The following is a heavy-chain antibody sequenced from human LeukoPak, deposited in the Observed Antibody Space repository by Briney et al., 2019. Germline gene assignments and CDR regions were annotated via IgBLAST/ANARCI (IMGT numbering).Heavy chain of an antibody. Sequence: GGSLRLSCAASGSTFSSYGLNWVRQAPGKGLEWVSAISVSGGNTYYADSVKGRFTISRDNSKNTLYLQMNTLRAEDTAVYYCAKRLNGDSGPFDYWGQGILVTVSS. CDR1: GSTFSSYG. V-gene: IGHV3-23*01. J-gene: IGHJ4*02. D-gene: IGHD4-17*01. CDR2: ISVSGGNT. CDR3: AKRLNGDSGPFDY.